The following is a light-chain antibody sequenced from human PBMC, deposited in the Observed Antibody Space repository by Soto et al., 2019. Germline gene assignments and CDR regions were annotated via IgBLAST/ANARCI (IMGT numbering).Light chain of an antibody. CDR2: AAS. V-gene: IGKV1-9*01. CDR1: QGISSY. Sequence: IQLTQSPSSLSASIGDRVTITCRASQGISSYLAWYQQKPGKAPKLLIYAASTLHRGVPSRFSGSGSGTDFTLTISILQPEDFATYYCQQLNSYPPTFGGGTKVEIK. J-gene: IGKJ4*01. CDR3: QQLNSYPPT.